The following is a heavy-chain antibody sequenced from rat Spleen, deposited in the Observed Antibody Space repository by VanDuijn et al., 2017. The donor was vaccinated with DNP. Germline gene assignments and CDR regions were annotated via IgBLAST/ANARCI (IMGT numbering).Heavy chain of an antibody. J-gene: IGHJ2*01. CDR1: GYSITSGFR. D-gene: IGHD5-1*01. Sequence: EVLLQESGPGLVKPSQSLSLTCSVTGYSITSGFRWTWIRKFPGEKLEWMGNINGAGSTDYNPSLKSRISITRDTSKNQFFMQVNSVTPEDSSTYYCAIQLGVFDYWGQGIMVIVSS. CDR2: INGAGST. V-gene: IGHV3-3*01. CDR3: AIQLGVFDY.